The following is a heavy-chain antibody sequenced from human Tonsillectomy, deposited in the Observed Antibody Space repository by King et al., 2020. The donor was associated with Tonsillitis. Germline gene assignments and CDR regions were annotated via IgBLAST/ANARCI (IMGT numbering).Heavy chain of an antibody. Sequence: VQLVESGGGLVQPGGSLSLSCAASGFTFSNYWMTWVRQAPGKGLEWVANINQDESEKYFVDSVRGRFTISRDNAKNSLYLQVNSLRAEDTAVYYCARGDRGAAGHLYDYYGMDVWGQGPTVTVSS. CDR3: ARGDRGAAGHLYDYYGMDV. D-gene: IGHD6-13*01. V-gene: IGHV3-7*03. CDR2: INQDESEK. CDR1: GFTFSNYW. J-gene: IGHJ6*02.